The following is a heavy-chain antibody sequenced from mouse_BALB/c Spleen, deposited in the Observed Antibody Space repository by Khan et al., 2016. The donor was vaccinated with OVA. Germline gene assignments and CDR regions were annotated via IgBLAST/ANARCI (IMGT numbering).Heavy chain of an antibody. J-gene: IGHJ2*01. D-gene: IGHD1-3*01. CDR1: GFSLPSYG. Sequence: QVQLKESGPGLVAPSQSLSLTCTVSGFSLPSYGVHWVRQPPGKGLEWLGVIWDGGSTNYHSALMSRLSISTDNSKSPVFLKMNSLQTDDTAMYYCSRLEDIWGQGTTLTVSS. CDR3: SRLEDI. V-gene: IGHV2-9*02. CDR2: IWDGGST.